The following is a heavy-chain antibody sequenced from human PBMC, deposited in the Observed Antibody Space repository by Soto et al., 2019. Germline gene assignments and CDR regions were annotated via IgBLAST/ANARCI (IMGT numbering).Heavy chain of an antibody. CDR2: ISVYNGNT. CDR1: GYTFSAYG. Sequence: QVQLVQSGGEVKKPGASVKVSCKASGYTFSAYGISWVRQAPGQGLEWMGWISVYNGNTNYGQKVQGRVTMTTDTSTTTAYMELRSLRSDDTAVYYCASRLQFGSGWPFDYWGQGTLLIVS. CDR3: ASRLQFGSGWPFDY. V-gene: IGHV1-18*01. D-gene: IGHD6-19*01. J-gene: IGHJ4*02.